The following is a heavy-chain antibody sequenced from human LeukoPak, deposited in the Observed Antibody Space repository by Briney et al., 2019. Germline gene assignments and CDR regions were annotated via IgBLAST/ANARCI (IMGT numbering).Heavy chain of an antibody. D-gene: IGHD3-10*01. CDR1: GYTFTGYY. CDR2: INPNSGGT. J-gene: IGHJ3*02. V-gene: IGHV1-2*02. CDR3: AIYYGSGSYPNAFDI. Sequence: ASVKVSCKASGYTFTGYYMHWVRQAPGQGLEWMGWINPNSGGTSYAQKFQGRVTMTRDTSISTAYMELSRLRSDDTAVYYCAIYYGSGSYPNAFDIWGQGTMVTVSS.